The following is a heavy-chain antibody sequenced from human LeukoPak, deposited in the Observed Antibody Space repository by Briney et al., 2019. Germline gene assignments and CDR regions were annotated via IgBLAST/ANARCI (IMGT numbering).Heavy chain of an antibody. J-gene: IGHJ6*04. CDR2: VSYDGSNK. CDR1: GFTFSRYA. D-gene: IGHD2-15*01. CDR3: ARASGGFCSGGSCYTAYYGMDV. V-gene: IGHV3-30*04. Sequence: GGSLRLSCAASGFTFSRYAMHWVRQAPGKGLEWVAVVSYDGSNKYYADSVKGRFTISRDNSKNTLYLQMNSLRAEDTAVYYCARASGGFCSGGSCYTAYYGMDVWGKGTTVTVSS.